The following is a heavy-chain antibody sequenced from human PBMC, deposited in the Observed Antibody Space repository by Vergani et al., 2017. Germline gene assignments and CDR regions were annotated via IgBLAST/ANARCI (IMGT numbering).Heavy chain of an antibody. CDR3: ASGRGGCYGSDFDY. Sequence: QLQLQESGPGLVKPSETLSLTCTVSGGSISSSSYYWGWIRQPPGKGLEWIGSIDYSGSTYYNPSLKSRVTISVDTSKNQFSLKLSSVTAADTAVYYCASGRGGCYGSDFDYWGQGTLVTVSS. CDR2: IDYSGST. V-gene: IGHV4-39*07. J-gene: IGHJ4*02. CDR1: GGSISSSSYY. D-gene: IGHD4-17*01.